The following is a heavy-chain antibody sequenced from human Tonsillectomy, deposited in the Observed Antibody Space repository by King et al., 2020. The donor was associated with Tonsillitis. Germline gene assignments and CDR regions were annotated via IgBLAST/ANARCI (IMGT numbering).Heavy chain of an antibody. J-gene: IGHJ4*02. CDR2: ISYDGNNK. V-gene: IGHV3-30*04. Sequence: VQLVESGGGVVQPGGSLRLSCADSGFTFSNYAMHWIRQAPGKGLEWVAVISYDGNNKYYVASVKGRFTISRDNSKTTLYLQMNSLRAEDTAVYYCARGESGTYYAYWGQGTLVTVSS. D-gene: IGHD1-26*01. CDR1: GFTFSNYA. CDR3: ARGESGTYYAY.